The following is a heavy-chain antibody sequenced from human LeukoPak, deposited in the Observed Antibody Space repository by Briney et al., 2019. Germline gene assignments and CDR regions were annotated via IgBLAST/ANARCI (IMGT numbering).Heavy chain of an antibody. CDR3: AREQLGFGELFGFDP. D-gene: IGHD3-10*01. Sequence: PWETLSLTCAVYGGSFSGYYWSWIRQPPGKGLKWIGEINHSGSTNYNPSLKSRVTISVDTSKNQFSLKLSSVTAADTAVYYCAREQLGFGELFGFDPWGQGTLVTVSS. V-gene: IGHV4-34*01. J-gene: IGHJ5*02. CDR2: INHSGST. CDR1: GGSFSGYY.